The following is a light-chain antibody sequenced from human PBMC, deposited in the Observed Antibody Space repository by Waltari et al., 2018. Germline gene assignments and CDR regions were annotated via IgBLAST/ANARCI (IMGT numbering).Light chain of an antibody. V-gene: IGKV4-1*01. J-gene: IGKJ2*01. CDR2: WAS. CDR3: QQYYGTPPYT. Sequence: DIVMTQSPDSLAVSLGERATINCKSSQSLLYSSNNKNYLAWYQQKLGQPPTLLFYWASTRESGVPDRFSGSGSGTDFTLTISSLQAEDVAVYYCQQYYGTPPYTFGQGTKLEIK. CDR1: QSLLYSSNNKNY.